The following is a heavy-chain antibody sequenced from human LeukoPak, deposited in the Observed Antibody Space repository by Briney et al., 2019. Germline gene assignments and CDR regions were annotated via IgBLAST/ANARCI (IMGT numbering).Heavy chain of an antibody. V-gene: IGHV1-18*01. CDR3: ARARITMVRGVRGNWFDP. Sequence: ASVKVSCKASGGTFSSYAISWVRQAPGQGLEWMGWISAYNGNTNYAQKLQGRVTMTTDTSTSTAYMELSRLRSDDTAVYYCARARITMVRGVRGNWFDPWGQGTLVTVSS. CDR2: ISAYNGNT. J-gene: IGHJ5*02. CDR1: GGTFSSYA. D-gene: IGHD3-10*01.